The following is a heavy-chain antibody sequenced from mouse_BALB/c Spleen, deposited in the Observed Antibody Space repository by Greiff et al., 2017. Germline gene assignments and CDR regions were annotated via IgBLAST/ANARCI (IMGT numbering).Heavy chain of an antibody. D-gene: IGHD1-1*01. CDR2: INSDGGST. J-gene: IGHJ4*01. Sequence: DVMLVESGGGLVQPGESLKLSCESNEYEFPSHDMSWVRKTPEKRLELFAAINSDGGSTYYPDTIERRFIISRDNTKKTLYLQMSSQRSEDTALYYCARNYYGSTYAMDYWGQGTSVTVSS. V-gene: IGHV5-2*01. CDR3: ARNYYGSTYAMDY. CDR1: EYEFPSHD.